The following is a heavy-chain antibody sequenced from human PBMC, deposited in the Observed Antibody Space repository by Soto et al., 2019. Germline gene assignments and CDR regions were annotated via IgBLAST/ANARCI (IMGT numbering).Heavy chain of an antibody. J-gene: IGHJ6*02. Sequence: PSETLSLTCTVSCGSISSSSYYWGWIRQPPGKGLEWIGSIYYSGSTYYNPSLKSRVTISVDTSKNQFSLKLSSVTAADTAVYYCARESGRDGDYYYYYGMDVWGQGTTVTVSS. CDR1: CGSISSSSYY. CDR2: IYYSGST. D-gene: IGHD4-17*01. CDR3: ARESGRDGDYYYYYGMDV. V-gene: IGHV4-39*02.